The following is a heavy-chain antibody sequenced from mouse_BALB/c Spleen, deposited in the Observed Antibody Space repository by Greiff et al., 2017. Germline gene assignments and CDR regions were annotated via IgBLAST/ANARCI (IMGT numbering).Heavy chain of an antibody. Sequence: EVKLVESGAELVKPGASVKLSCTASGFNIKDTYMHWVKQRPEQGLEWIGRIDPANGNTKYDPKFQGKATITADTSSNTAYLQLSSLTSEDTAVYYCARSKEKRYFDVWGAGTTVTVSS. J-gene: IGHJ1*01. CDR1: GFNIKDTY. CDR3: ARSKEKRYFDV. CDR2: IDPANGNT. V-gene: IGHV14-3*02.